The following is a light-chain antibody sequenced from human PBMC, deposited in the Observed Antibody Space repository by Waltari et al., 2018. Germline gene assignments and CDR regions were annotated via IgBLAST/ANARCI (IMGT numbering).Light chain of an antibody. CDR2: WAS. V-gene: IGKV4-1*01. CDR1: PSVLYRSNNKNF. Sequence: DIVMTQSPDSLTVSLGERATIHCKSSPSVLYRSNNKNFLAWYQQRPGQSPKLLIYWASTRESGVPDRFSGSGSGTDFTLTISSLQAEDVAVYYCQQYYTTPPTFGPGTKVDIK. CDR3: QQYYTTPPT. J-gene: IGKJ3*01.